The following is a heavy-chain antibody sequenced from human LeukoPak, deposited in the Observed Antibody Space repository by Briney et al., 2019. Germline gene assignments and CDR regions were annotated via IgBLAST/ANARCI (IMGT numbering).Heavy chain of an antibody. V-gene: IGHV1-69*04. Sequence: SVKVSCKASGGTFSSYAISWVRQAPGQGLEWMGRIIPILGIANYAQKFQGRVTITADKSTSTAYMELSSLRSDDTAVYYCARDPPMVRGVLDYWGQGTLVTVSS. CDR1: GGTFSSYA. CDR2: IIPILGIA. J-gene: IGHJ4*02. D-gene: IGHD3-10*01. CDR3: ARDPPMVRGVLDY.